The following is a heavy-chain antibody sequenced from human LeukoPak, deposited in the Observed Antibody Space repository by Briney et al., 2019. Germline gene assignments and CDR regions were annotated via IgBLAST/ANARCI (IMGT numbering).Heavy chain of an antibody. CDR2: IYYTGNT. CDR1: GDSITGYY. Sequence: SETLSLTCSVSGDSITGYYWGWIRQPPGKGLEWIGNIYYTGNTYYNSSLKSRVTISVDTSKNQFSLKLSSVTAADTALYYCARGARFFDYWGQGTLVTVSS. V-gene: IGHV4-39*07. J-gene: IGHJ4*02. CDR3: ARGARFFDY.